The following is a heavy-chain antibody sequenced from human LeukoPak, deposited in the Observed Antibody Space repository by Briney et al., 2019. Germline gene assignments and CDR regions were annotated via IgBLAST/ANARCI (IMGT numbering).Heavy chain of an antibody. CDR2: INYSGST. V-gene: IGHV4-34*01. J-gene: IGHJ4*02. CDR1: GGSFSGYY. D-gene: IGHD6-19*01. Sequence: PSETLSLTCAVYGGSFSGYYWSWIRQPPGKGLEWIGEINYSGSTNYNPSLKSRVTISVDTSKNQFSLKLSSVTAADTAVYYCARGPRGAGSYFDYWGQGTLVTVSS. CDR3: ARGPRGAGSYFDY.